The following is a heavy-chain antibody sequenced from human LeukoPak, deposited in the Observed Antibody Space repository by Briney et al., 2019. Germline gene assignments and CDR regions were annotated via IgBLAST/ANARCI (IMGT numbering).Heavy chain of an antibody. J-gene: IGHJ6*03. CDR1: RYTFASYD. V-gene: IGHV1-46*01. CDR3: AAVAARPNYYYYMDV. CDR2: INPSGGST. Sequence: ASVKVSCKASRYTFASYDINWVRQAPGQGLEWMGIINPSGGSTSYAQKFQGRVTMTRDTSTSTVYMELSSLRSEDTAVYYCAAVAARPNYYYYMDVWGKGTTVTVSS. D-gene: IGHD6-6*01.